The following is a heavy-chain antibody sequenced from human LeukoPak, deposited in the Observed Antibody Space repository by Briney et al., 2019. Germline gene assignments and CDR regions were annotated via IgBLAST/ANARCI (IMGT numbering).Heavy chain of an antibody. D-gene: IGHD3-22*01. CDR2: INHSGST. CDR3: ASEHYDSSGYYVY. V-gene: IGHV4-34*01. J-gene: IGHJ4*02. CDR1: GGSFSGYY. Sequence: SETLSLTCAVYGGSFSGYYLSWIRQPPGKGLEWIGEINHSGSTNYNPSLKSRVTISVDTSKNQFSLKLSSVTAADTAVYYCASEHYDSSGYYVYWGQGTLVTVSS.